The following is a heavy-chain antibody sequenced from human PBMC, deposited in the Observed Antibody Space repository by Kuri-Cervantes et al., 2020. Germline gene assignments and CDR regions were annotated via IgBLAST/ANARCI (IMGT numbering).Heavy chain of an antibody. CDR1: GGSFSGYY. CDR2: INHSGST. CDR3: ARAPVVDIYRFDY. J-gene: IGHJ4*02. D-gene: IGHD2-15*01. Sequence: ESLKISCAVYGGSFSGYYWSWIRQPPGKGLEWIGEINHSGSTNYNPSLKSRVTISVDTSKNQFSLKPSSVTAADTAVYYCARAPVVDIYRFDYWGQGTLVTVSS. V-gene: IGHV4-34*01.